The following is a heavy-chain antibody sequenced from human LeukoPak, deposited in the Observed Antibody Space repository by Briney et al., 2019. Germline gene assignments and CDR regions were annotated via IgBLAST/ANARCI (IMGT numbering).Heavy chain of an antibody. Sequence: ASVKVSCKASGYTFTSYAMNWVRQAPGQGLEWMGWINPNSGGTNYAQKFQGRVTMTRDTSISTAYMELSRLRSDDTAVYYCARDSDIVVVVAANYFDYWGQGTLVTVSS. CDR3: ARDSDIVVVVAANYFDY. CDR2: INPNSGGT. V-gene: IGHV1-2*02. CDR1: GYTFTSYA. D-gene: IGHD2-15*01. J-gene: IGHJ4*02.